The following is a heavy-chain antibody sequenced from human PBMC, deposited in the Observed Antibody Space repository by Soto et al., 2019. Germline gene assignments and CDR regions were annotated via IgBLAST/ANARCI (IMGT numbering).Heavy chain of an antibody. J-gene: IGHJ5*01. V-gene: IGHV3-23*01. D-gene: IGHD1-26*01. CDR1: RFTFSDFA. Sequence: DVQLLESGGGLVQPGGSLTLSCAASRFTFSDFAMSWVRQAPGKGLEWVSSLGGGEADTYYADSVKGRFTISRDNSKNTLYLQMDSLRDEYTAIYYCAKDAVSYNGKWDWFDSWGQGTLVTVSS. CDR3: AKDAVSYNGKWDWFDS. CDR2: LGGGEADT.